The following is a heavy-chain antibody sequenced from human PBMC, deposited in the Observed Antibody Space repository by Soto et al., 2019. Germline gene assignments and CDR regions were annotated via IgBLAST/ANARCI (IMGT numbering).Heavy chain of an antibody. CDR2: NYSGGST. CDR3: ARAGWSGELLWGGDYYYYMDV. V-gene: IGHV3-66*01. D-gene: IGHD3-10*01. J-gene: IGHJ6*03. Sequence: EVPLVESGGGLVQPGGSLRLSCAASGFTVSSNYLSWVRHAPGTGLEWVSVNYSGGSTYSADSVKGRFTTSSDNSKNTLYLQMNRLRSEDTAVYYCARAGWSGELLWGGDYYYYMDVGGKGTAVTVS. CDR1: GFTVSSNY.